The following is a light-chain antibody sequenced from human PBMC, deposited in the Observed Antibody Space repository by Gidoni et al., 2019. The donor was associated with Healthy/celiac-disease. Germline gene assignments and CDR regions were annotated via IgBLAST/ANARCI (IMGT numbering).Light chain of an antibody. V-gene: IGKV3-15*01. J-gene: IGKJ2*01. CDR3: QQYNNWPPYT. Sequence: EIVMTQSPATLSVSPGERATLSCMASQRVSSTLAWYQQKPGQAPRLLIYGSSTRATGIPARFSGRGSGTEFTLTISSLQSEDFAVYYCQQYNNWPPYTFGQGTKLEIK. CDR1: QRVSST. CDR2: GSS.